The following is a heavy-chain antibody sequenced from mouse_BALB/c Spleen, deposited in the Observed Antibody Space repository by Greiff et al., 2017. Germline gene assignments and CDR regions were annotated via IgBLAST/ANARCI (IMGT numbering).Heavy chain of an antibody. Sequence: EVQGVESGGGLVKPGGSLKLSCAASGFTFSSYAMSWVRQTPEKRLEWVATISSGGSYTYYPDSVKGRFTISRDNAKNTLYLQMSSLRSEDTAIYCCSKRDCGHWYFDVWGAGTTVTVSS. V-gene: IGHV5-9-3*01. J-gene: IGHJ1*01. CDR3: SKRDCGHWYFDV. CDR1: GFTFSSYA. CDR2: ISSGGSYT. D-gene: IGHD3-3*01.